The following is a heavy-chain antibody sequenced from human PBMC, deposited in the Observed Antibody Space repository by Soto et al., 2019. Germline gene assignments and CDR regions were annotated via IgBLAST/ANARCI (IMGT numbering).Heavy chain of an antibody. CDR1: GGTFSSYA. V-gene: IGHV1-69*13. J-gene: IGHJ6*02. CDR3: ARDLLTQRGYSGTYYYYGMDV. Sequence: GASVNVSCKASGGTFSSYAISWVRQAPGQGLEWMGGIIPIFGTANYAQKFQGRVTITADESTSTAYMELSSLRSEDTAVYYCARDLLTQRGYSGTYYYYGMDVWGQGTTVTVSS. CDR2: IIPIFGTA. D-gene: IGHD5-12*01.